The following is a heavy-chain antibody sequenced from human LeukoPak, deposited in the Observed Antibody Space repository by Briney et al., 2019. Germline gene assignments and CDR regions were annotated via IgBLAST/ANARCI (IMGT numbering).Heavy chain of an antibody. CDR1: GGSFSGYY. Sequence: PSETLSLTCAVYGGSFSGYYWSWIRQPPGKGLEWIGEINHSGSTNYNPSLKSRVTISVDTSKNQFSLKLSSVTAADTAVYYCARLVPAATIYYYYYMDVWGKGTTVTVSS. CDR2: INHSGST. V-gene: IGHV4-34*01. D-gene: IGHD2-2*01. J-gene: IGHJ6*03. CDR3: ARLVPAATIYYYYYMDV.